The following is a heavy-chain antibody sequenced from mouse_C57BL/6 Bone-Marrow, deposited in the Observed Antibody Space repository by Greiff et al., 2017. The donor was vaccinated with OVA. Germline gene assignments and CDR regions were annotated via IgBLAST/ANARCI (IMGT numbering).Heavy chain of an antibody. CDR1: GYTFTSYW. CDR3: ARSTGTGFAWFAY. J-gene: IGHJ3*01. D-gene: IGHD4-1*02. Sequence: QVQLKQSGAELVKPGASVKMSCKASGYTFTSYWITWVKQRPGQGLEWIGDIYPGSGSTNNNEKFKSKATLTVDTSSSTAYMQLSSLTSEDSAVYYCARSTGTGFAWFAYWGQGTLVTVSA. V-gene: IGHV1-55*01. CDR2: IYPGSGST.